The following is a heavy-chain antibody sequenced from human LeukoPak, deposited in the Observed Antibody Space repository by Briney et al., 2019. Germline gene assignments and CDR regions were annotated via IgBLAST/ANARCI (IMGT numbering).Heavy chain of an antibody. D-gene: IGHD3-10*02. V-gene: IGHV3-48*01. Sequence: PGGSLRLSCAASGFTFSNYSMNWVRQAPGKGLEWVSYISRSGSTIYYADSVKGRFTISRDNAKNSLYLQMSSLRAEDTAVYYCAELGITMIGGVWGKGTTVTISS. CDR1: GFTFSNYS. J-gene: IGHJ6*04. CDR2: ISRSGSTI. CDR3: AELGITMIGGV.